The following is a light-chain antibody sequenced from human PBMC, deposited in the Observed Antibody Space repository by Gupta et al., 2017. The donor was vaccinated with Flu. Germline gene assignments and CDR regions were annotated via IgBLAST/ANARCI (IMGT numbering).Light chain of an antibody. J-gene: IGKJ2*01. Sequence: VTVGRPASIYGSASHGRVHTDGNSSLDWFQHRPGQSPTRLIYKGSNRDYGVPDRFSGSGLCTEFTLNISCGEAEDVGVYYCRQGKCWPSAFGQGTKMEI. CDR3: RQGKCWPSA. V-gene: IGKV2-30*02. CDR1: HGRVHTDGNSS. CDR2: KGS.